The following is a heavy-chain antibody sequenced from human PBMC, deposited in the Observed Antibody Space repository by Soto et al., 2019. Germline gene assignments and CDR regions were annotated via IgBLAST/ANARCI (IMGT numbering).Heavy chain of an antibody. Sequence: QVQLVESGGGVVQPGRSRTLTCAASGFTFSDYGMHWVRQAPGQGLEWVAVTSHDGKDKYYADSVKGRFTISRDNFRNTLDLQMNSLRAEDSAVYYCTKDLSSGWYGGPATWGQGALVTVSS. CDR3: TKDLSSGWYGGPAT. J-gene: IGHJ4*02. CDR2: TSHDGKDK. V-gene: IGHV3-30*18. D-gene: IGHD6-19*01. CDR1: GFTFSDYG.